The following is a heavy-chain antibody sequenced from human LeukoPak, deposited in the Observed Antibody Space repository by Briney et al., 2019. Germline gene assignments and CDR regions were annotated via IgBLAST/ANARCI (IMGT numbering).Heavy chain of an antibody. CDR1: GFTVSSNY. CDR3: AREGWLQRKIYYGMDV. J-gene: IGHJ6*02. CDR2: IYSGGST. D-gene: IGHD5-24*01. V-gene: IGHV3-53*01. Sequence: GGSLRLSCAAAGFTVSSNYMSWVRQAPGKGLEWVSVIYSGGSTYYAESVKGRFTISRDNSKNTLYLQMNSLRAEDTAVYYCAREGWLQRKIYYGMDVWGQGTTVTVSS.